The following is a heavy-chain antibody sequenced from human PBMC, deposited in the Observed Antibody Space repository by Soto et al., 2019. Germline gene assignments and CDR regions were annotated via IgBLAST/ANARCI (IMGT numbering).Heavy chain of an antibody. CDR2: ISYDGSNK. J-gene: IGHJ4*02. Sequence: GGSLRLSSASSGFTFSSYGMHWVRQAPGKGLEWVAVISYDGSNKYYADSVKGRFTISRDNSKNTLYLQMNSLRAEDTAVYYCATQNYDFWSDNFDYWGQGTLVTVSS. V-gene: IGHV3-30*03. D-gene: IGHD3-3*01. CDR3: ATQNYDFWSDNFDY. CDR1: GFTFSSYG.